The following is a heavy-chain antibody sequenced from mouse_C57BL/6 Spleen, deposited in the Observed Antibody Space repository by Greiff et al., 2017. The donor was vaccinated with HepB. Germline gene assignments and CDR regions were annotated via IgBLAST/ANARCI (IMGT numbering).Heavy chain of an antibody. D-gene: IGHD2-4*01. V-gene: IGHV1-7*01. CDR1: GYTFTSYW. J-gene: IGHJ1*03. CDR3: ANYDYDYWYFDV. Sequence: VQLQQSGAELAKPGASVKLSCKASGYTFTSYWMHWVKQRPGQGLEWIGYINPSSGYTKYDQKFKDKATLTADKSSSTAYMQLSSLTYEDSAVYYCANYDYDYWYFDVWGTGTTVTVSS. CDR2: INPSSGYT.